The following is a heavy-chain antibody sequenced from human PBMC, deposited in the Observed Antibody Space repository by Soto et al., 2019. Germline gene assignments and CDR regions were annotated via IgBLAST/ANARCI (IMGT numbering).Heavy chain of an antibody. D-gene: IGHD1-26*01. CDR2: MSYDGSNE. J-gene: IGHJ4*02. CDR1: GFTFSHYA. CDR3: AKDGSHNFDY. Sequence: QVQLVESGGGVVQPGRSLRLSCAASGFTFSHYAMHWVRQAPGKGLEWVALMSYDGSNEYYADSVKGRFTISRDNSKNTLYLQMNSLGAEDPAVYYCAKDGSHNFDYWGQGTLVPVSS. V-gene: IGHV3-30*18.